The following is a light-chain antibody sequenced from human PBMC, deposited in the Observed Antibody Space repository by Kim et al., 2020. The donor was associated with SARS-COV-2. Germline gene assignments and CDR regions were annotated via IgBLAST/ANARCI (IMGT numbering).Light chain of an antibody. CDR3: RQRSNWLT. Sequence: SLSPGDSATRSCSASQSVSSYLARYQPNPAQAPRLLNYDASDTATGIPASVSGSGSGIDFTLTISSLEPVEFAVYYWRQRSNWLTFGGGTKVEIK. CDR2: DAS. J-gene: IGKJ4*01. CDR1: QSVSSY. V-gene: IGKV3-11*01.